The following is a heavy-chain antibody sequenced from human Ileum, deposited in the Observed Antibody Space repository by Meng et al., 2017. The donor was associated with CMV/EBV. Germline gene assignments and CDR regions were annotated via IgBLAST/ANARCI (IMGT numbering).Heavy chain of an antibody. D-gene: IGHD3-10*01. CDR2: IYTGGPT. CDR1: SASISPYY. V-gene: IGHV4-4*07. CDR3: ARGQTVRGFEY. Sequence: QADLRTSGPGLVNPSATMSLTCTVSSASISPYYWNWIRQPAGKGLEWIGRIYTGGPTDYNPSLKSRVTMSVDTSKNQFFLNLSSVTAADTAVYYCARGQTVRGFEYWGLGILVTVSS. J-gene: IGHJ4*02.